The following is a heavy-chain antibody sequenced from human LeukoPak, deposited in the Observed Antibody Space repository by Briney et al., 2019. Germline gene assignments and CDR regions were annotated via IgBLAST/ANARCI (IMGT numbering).Heavy chain of an antibody. D-gene: IGHD3-16*01. CDR1: GFSFSSDV. V-gene: IGHV3-33*01. CDR3: ARRRGYYVDY. Sequence: GGSLRLSCAAAGFSFSSDVMHWVRQDPGKGLEWVAVIWYDGSNKYYADSVKGRFTISRDNSKNSLYLQMNSLRAEDTAVYYCARRRGYYVDYWGQGTLVTVSS. CDR2: IWYDGSNK. J-gene: IGHJ4*02.